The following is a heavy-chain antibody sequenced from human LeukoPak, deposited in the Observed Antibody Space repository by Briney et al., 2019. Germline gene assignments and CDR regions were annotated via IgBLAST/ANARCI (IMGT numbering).Heavy chain of an antibody. D-gene: IGHD6-13*01. J-gene: IGHJ4*02. V-gene: IGHV3-48*01. CDR3: ARTGIAAAGPDFDY. CDR2: ISSSSSTI. CDR1: GFTFSSYS. Sequence: GGSLRHSCAASGFTFSSYSMNWVRQAPGKGLEWVLYISSSSSTIYYADSVKGRFTISRDNAKNSLYLQMNSLRAEDTAVYYCARTGIAAAGPDFDYWGQGTLVTVSS.